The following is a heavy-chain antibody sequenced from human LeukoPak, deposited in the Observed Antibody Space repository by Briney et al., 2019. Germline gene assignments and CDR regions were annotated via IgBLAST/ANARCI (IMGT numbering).Heavy chain of an antibody. CDR2: IIPIFGTA. Sequence: SVKVSCKASGGTFSSYAISWVRQAPGQGLEWMGGIIPIFGTANYAQKFQGRVTITTDESTSTAYMELSSLRSEDTAVYYCARGVPKVGAAGYWGQGTLVTVSS. V-gene: IGHV1-69*05. D-gene: IGHD1-26*01. CDR1: GGTFSSYA. J-gene: IGHJ4*02. CDR3: ARGVPKVGAAGY.